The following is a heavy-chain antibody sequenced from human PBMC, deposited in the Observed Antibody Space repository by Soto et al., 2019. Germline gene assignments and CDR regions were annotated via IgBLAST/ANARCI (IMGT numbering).Heavy chain of an antibody. CDR3: ARGVYCSSTSCYRTLVYNWFDP. D-gene: IGHD2-2*01. Sequence: ASVKVSCKASGYTFTSYYMHWVRQAPGQGLEWMGIINPSGGSTSYAQKFQGRVTMTRDTSTSTVYMELSSLRSDDTAVYYCARGVYCSSTSCYRTLVYNWFDPWGQGTLVTVSS. J-gene: IGHJ5*02. CDR1: GYTFTSYY. V-gene: IGHV1-46*01. CDR2: INPSGGST.